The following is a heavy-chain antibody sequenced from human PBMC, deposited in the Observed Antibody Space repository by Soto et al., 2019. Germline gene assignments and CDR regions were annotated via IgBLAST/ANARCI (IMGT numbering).Heavy chain of an antibody. V-gene: IGHV4-59*08. Sequence: PSETLSLACTVSGDSVNNYYWSWIRQLPGKGLEWVAYILFSGATSYNPSLKSRVSASVATSKNQVYLHLNSVTDADTAVYNCSRLGAYYQSLDPGAPGTLVTGSS. J-gene: IGHJ5*02. CDR2: ILFSGAT. CDR1: GDSVNNYY. CDR3: SRLGAYYQSLDP. D-gene: IGHD3-22*01.